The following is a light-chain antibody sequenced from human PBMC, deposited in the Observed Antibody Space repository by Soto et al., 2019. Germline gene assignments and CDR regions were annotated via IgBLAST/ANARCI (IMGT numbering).Light chain of an antibody. V-gene: IGLV4-69*01. J-gene: IGLJ3*02. Sequence: QSVLTQSPSASASLGASVKLTCTLSSGHSSYAIAWHQQQPEKGPRYLMKLNSDGSHSKGDGIPDRFSGSSSGTERYLTISSLQYEDEDEYYCQTWGTGFWVFGGGTKLTVL. CDR2: LNSDGSH. CDR3: QTWGTGFWV. CDR1: SGHSSYA.